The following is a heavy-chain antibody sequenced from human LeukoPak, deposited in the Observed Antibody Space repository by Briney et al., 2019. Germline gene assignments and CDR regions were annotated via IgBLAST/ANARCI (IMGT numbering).Heavy chain of an antibody. V-gene: IGHV1-2*02. CDR2: INPNSGGT. Sequence: ASVKVSCKASGYTFTGYYMHWVRQAPRQGLEWMGWINPNSGGTNYAQKFQGRVTMTRDTSISTAYMELSRLRSDDTAVYYCARGSLMYYYDSSGYSDIDYWGQGTLVTVSS. CDR1: GYTFTGYY. J-gene: IGHJ4*02. CDR3: ARGSLMYYYDSSGYSDIDY. D-gene: IGHD3-22*01.